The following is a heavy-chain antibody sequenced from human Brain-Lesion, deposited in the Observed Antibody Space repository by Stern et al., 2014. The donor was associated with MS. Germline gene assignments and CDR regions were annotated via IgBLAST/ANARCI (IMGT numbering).Heavy chain of an antibody. CDR1: GDSLSSSTFY. Sequence: QLVESGPGLVKPSDTLSLTCSVSGDSLSSSTFYWGWIRQPPGKGPEWIGSVYYSGNTYYHPSLKSRVTISVDTSKKQFSLTLPSVTAADTAVYYCARHQLGYGYAYLRYWGQGTLVTVSS. V-gene: IGHV4-39*01. J-gene: IGHJ4*02. D-gene: IGHD5-18*01. CDR3: ARHQLGYGYAYLRY. CDR2: VYYSGNT.